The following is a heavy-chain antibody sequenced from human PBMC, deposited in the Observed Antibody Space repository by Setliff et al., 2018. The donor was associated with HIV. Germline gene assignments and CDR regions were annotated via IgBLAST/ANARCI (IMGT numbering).Heavy chain of an antibody. J-gene: IGHJ4*02. D-gene: IGHD1-26*01. CDR2: IWYDGSNK. Sequence: GGSLRLSCAASGFTFSSYGMHWVRQAPGKGLEWVAVIWYDGSNKYYADSVKGRFTISRDNSKNTLYLQMNSLRAEDTAVYYCARGLYSGSHSGPGDWGQGTLVTVS. V-gene: IGHV3-33*01. CDR1: GFTFSSYG. CDR3: ARGLYSGSHSGPGD.